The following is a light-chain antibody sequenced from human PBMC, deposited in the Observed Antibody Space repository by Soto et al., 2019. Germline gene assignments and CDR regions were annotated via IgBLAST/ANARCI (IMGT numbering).Light chain of an antibody. CDR2: DVS. CDR3: RSYTSSLTHVL. V-gene: IGLV2-14*03. Sequence: QSALTQPASVSGSPGQSITISCTGTSSDVGGYNYVSWYQQPPGKAPKLMIYDVSNRPSGVSNRFSGSKSGNTASLTISGLQSGDEADYSCRSYTSSLTHVLFGGGTKLTVL. CDR1: SSDVGGYNY. J-gene: IGLJ2*01.